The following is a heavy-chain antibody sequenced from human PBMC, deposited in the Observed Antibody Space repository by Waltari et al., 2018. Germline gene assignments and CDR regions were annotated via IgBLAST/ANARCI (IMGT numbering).Heavy chain of an antibody. V-gene: IGHV4-38-2*02. CDR3: ATARSSIVVVPAADWYFDL. CDR2: IYHSGST. D-gene: IGHD2-2*01. Sequence: QVQLQESGPGLVKPSETLSITCTASGYSISSGYNWGGVRQPPGRGLEWIGSIYHSGSTYYNPSLKSRVTISVDTSKNQFSLKLSSVTAADTAVYYCATARSSIVVVPAADWYFDLWGRGTLVTVSS. CDR1: GYSISSGYN. J-gene: IGHJ2*01.